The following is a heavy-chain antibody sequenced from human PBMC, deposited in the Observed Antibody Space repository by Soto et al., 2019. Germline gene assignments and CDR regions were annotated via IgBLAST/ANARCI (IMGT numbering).Heavy chain of an antibody. J-gene: IGHJ3*02. D-gene: IGHD3-16*02. CDR1: GYTLTELS. V-gene: IGHV1-24*01. CDR3: ATLAYDYIWGSYPRGAFDI. CDR2: FDPEDGET. Sequence: ASVKVSCKVSGYTLTELSMHWVRQAPGKGLEWMGGFDPEDGETIYAQRFQGRVTMTEDTSTDTAYMELSRLRSEDTAVYYCATLAYDYIWGSYPRGAFDIWGQGTMVTVSS.